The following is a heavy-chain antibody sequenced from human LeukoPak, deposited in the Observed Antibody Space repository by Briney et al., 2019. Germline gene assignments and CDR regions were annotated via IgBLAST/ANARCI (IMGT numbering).Heavy chain of an antibody. V-gene: IGHV3-9*01. J-gene: IGHJ4*02. CDR3: VKDPYTATGGQ. CDR2: ISYNSGSI. CDR1: GFTFDGFA. Sequence: GGSLRLSCAASGFTFDGFAMFWVRQAPGKGLEWVSGISYNSGSIGYGDSVRGRFTISRDNAKNSLYLQMNSLRPEDTAFYYGVKDPYTATGGQWGQGTLVTVSP. D-gene: IGHD5-18*01.